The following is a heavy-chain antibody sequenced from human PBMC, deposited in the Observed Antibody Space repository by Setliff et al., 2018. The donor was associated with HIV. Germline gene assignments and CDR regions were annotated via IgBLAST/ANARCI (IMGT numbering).Heavy chain of an antibody. D-gene: IGHD5-18*01. J-gene: IGHJ5*02. Sequence: SETLSLTCAVSGASFVGDNHWSWIRQTPERGLEWIAYFMYTDIHYVNYLNYRNPSLASRLSISVDKSKNQFSLKMTSVTAADTALYYCSNWNTTIDEDAWGQGTLVTVSS. CDR1: GASFVGDNH. V-gene: IGHV4-34*12. CDR3: SNWNTTIDEDA. CDR2: FMYTDIHYVNYLN.